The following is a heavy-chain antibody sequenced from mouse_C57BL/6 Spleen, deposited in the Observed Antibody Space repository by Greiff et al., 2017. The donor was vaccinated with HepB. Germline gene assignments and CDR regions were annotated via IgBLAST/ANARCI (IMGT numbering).Heavy chain of an antibody. CDR2: IDPSDSYT. CDR1: GYTFTSYW. D-gene: IGHD3-2*02. CDR3: ARTAQATAWFAY. V-gene: IGHV1-69*01. J-gene: IGHJ3*01. Sequence: QVQLQQPGAELVMPGASVKLSCKASGYTFTSYWMHWVKQRPGQGLEWIGEIDPSDSYTNYNQKFKGKSTLTVDKSSSTAYMQPSSLTSEDSAVYYCARTAQATAWFAYWGQGTRVTVSA.